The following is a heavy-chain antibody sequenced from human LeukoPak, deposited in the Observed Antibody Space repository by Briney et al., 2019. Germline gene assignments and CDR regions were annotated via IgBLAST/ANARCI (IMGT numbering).Heavy chain of an antibody. CDR1: GGSISSSSYY. J-gene: IGHJ3*02. CDR3: AGTMVRGVKRALDI. Sequence: SETLSLTCTVSGGSISSSSYYWGWIRQPPGKGLEWIGSIYYSGSTYYNPSLKSRVTISVDTSKNQFSLKLSSVTAADTAVYYCAGTMVRGVKRALDIWGQGTMVTVSS. CDR2: IYYSGST. D-gene: IGHD3-10*01. V-gene: IGHV4-39*01.